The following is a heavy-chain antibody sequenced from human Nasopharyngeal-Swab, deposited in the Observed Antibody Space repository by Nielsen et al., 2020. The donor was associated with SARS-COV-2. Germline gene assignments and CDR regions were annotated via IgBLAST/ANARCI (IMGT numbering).Heavy chain of an antibody. CDR2: IWYDGSNK. D-gene: IGHD6-19*01. Sequence: GESLKISCAASGFTFSSYAMSWVRQAPGKGLEWVAVIWYDGSNKYYADSVKGRFTISRDNSKNTLYLQMNSLRAEDTAVYYCARDNWQWLVQEYYMDVWGKGTTVTVSS. CDR1: GFTFSSYA. J-gene: IGHJ6*03. V-gene: IGHV3-33*08. CDR3: ARDNWQWLVQEYYMDV.